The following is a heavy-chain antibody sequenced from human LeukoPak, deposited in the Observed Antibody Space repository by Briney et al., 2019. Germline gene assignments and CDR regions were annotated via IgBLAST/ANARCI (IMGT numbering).Heavy chain of an antibody. J-gene: IGHJ4*02. CDR1: RFTFSSYW. Sequence: GGSLRLSCAASRFTFSSYWMSWVRQAPGKGLEWVANIKQDGSEKYYVDSVKGRFTISRDNAKNSLYLQMNSLRAEDTAVYYCARDPARDCSSTSCWGYWGQGTLVTVSS. V-gene: IGHV3-7*01. CDR2: IKQDGSEK. CDR3: ARDPARDCSSTSCWGY. D-gene: IGHD2-2*01.